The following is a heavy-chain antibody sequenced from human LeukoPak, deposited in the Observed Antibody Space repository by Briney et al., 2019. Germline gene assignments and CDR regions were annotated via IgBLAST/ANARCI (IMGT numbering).Heavy chain of an antibody. CDR3: AKDDAWLRFGE. CDR2: ISGSGGNT. D-gene: IGHD3-10*01. Sequence: GGTLRLSCAASGFTFNNYAMSWVRQAPGKGLEWVSSISGSGGNTYYADSVKGRFTISRDNSKNTLYLEVISLTAEDTAVYYCAKDDAWLRFGEWSQGTLVTVSS. J-gene: IGHJ4*02. CDR1: GFTFNNYA. V-gene: IGHV3-23*01.